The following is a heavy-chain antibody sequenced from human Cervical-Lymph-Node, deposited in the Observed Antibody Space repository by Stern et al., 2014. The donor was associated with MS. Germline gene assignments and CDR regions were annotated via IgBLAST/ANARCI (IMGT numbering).Heavy chain of an antibody. D-gene: IGHD5-24*01. J-gene: IGHJ4*02. CDR3: SRDADGYSLVFGY. Sequence: QVQLQESGPGLVKPSQTLSLTCTVTGGSISRGEYYWSWIRQSPGKGLEWIGYIHNSGTTYYNPSLKSRVTISVDTSKNQFSLKLRSVTAADTAVYYCSRDADGYSLVFGYWGRGTLVTVSS. CDR1: GGSISRGEYY. CDR2: IHNSGTT. V-gene: IGHV4-30-4*01.